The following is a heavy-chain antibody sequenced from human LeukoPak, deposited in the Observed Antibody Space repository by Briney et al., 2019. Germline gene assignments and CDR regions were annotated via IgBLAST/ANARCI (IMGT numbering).Heavy chain of an antibody. Sequence: ASVKVSCKASGYSFTTYGMNWVPQAPGQGLEWMGWFNTYTGNPTYAQGFTGRFVFSMDTSASTAYLQISSLKAEDMAMYYCARPSYDILTGYELLFDYWGQGTLVTVSS. CDR2: FNTYTGNP. CDR1: GYSFTTYG. J-gene: IGHJ4*02. V-gene: IGHV7-81*01. D-gene: IGHD3-9*01. CDR3: ARPSYDILTGYELLFDY.